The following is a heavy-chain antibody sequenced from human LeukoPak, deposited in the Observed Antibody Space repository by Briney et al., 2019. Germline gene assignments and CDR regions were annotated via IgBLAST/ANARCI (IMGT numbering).Heavy chain of an antibody. CDR2: ICYNGNT. Sequence: SETLSLTCTVSGGSISNYFRTWIRQPPDKGLEWIGYICYNGNTNYNPSLKSRVTITVDTSKNQFSLKLSSVTAADTAVYYCARSNILDYWGQGTLVTVSS. D-gene: IGHD4-11*01. CDR1: GGSISNYF. J-gene: IGHJ4*02. CDR3: ARSNILDY. V-gene: IGHV4-59*01.